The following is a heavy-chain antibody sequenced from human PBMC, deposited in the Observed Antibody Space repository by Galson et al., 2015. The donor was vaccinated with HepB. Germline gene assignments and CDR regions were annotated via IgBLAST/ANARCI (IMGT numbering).Heavy chain of an antibody. CDR3: ASGTMTMVRGVIIAGDYYYGMDV. CDR2: IIPIFGTA. Sequence: SCKASGGTFSSYAISWVRQAPGQGLEWMGGIIPIFGTANYAQKFQGRVTITADESTSTAYMELSSLRSEDTAVYYCASGTMTMVRGVIIAGDYYYGMDVWAQGTPFTSSS. D-gene: IGHD3-10*01. CDR1: GGTFSSYA. J-gene: IGHJ6*02. V-gene: IGHV1-69*01.